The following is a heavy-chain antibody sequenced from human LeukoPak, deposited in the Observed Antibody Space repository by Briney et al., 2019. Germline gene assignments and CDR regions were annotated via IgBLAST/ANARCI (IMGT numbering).Heavy chain of an antibody. Sequence: GGSLRLSCAASGFTFSSAWMNWVRQAPGKGLEWVGRIKSETDGGTTDYAAPVKGRFTISRDDSKNTLYLQMNSLRAEDTAVYYCARVCPLGIALDAFDIWGQGTMVTVSS. D-gene: IGHD7-27*01. CDR1: GFTFSSAW. V-gene: IGHV3-15*07. CDR3: ARVCPLGIALDAFDI. J-gene: IGHJ3*02. CDR2: IKSETDGGTT.